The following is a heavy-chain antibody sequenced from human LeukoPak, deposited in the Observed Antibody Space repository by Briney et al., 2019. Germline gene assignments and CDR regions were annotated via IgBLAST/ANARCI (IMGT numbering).Heavy chain of an antibody. CDR3: AKGTSIQLFYYMDV. D-gene: IGHD5-18*01. CDR2: ITGSGGST. V-gene: IGHV3-23*01. J-gene: IGHJ6*03. Sequence: GGSLRLSCAASGFTFSSYGMSWVRQAPGKGLEWVSGITGSGGSTYYADSVKGRFTISRDNSKNTLYLQMNSLRAEDTAVYYCAKGTSIQLFYYMDVWGKGTTVTVSS. CDR1: GFTFSSYG.